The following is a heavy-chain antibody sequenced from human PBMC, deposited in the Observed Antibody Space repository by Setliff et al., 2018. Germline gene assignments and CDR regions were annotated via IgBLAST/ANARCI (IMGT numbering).Heavy chain of an antibody. D-gene: IGHD1-1*01. Sequence: SETLSLTCSVSGASISSGNDFWNWIRQPAGKGLEWIGNIYTNGGTDYSPSLRSRVTISLGTSKNQFSLQLTSVTAADTAIYYCGRSDDNFQYPDYWGQGTLVTSPQ. J-gene: IGHJ4*01. CDR1: GASISSGNDF. CDR2: IYTNGGT. V-gene: IGHV4-61*09. CDR3: GRSDDNFQYPDY.